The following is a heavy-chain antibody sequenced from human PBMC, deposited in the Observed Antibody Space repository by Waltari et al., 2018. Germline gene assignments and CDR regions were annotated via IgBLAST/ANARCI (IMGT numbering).Heavy chain of an antibody. J-gene: IGHJ2*01. CDR1: GTSISSTGYY. V-gene: IGHV4-39*07. D-gene: IGHD4-17*01. Sequence: QLQLQESGPGLVKPSETLSLTCTVSGTSISSTGYYCGWIRQPPGKGLEWIGSIYYSGSTYYNPSLKSRVTISVDTSKNQFSLKLSSVTAADTAVYYCARIATVTTYFDLWGRGTLVPVSS. CDR2: IYYSGST. CDR3: ARIATVTTYFDL.